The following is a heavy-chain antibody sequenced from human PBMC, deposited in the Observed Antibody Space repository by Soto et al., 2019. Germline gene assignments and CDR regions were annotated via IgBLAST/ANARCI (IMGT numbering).Heavy chain of an antibody. CDR2: IWYDGSNK. CDR3: ARDRDYGDYVPFDY. D-gene: IGHD4-17*01. J-gene: IGHJ4*02. CDR1: GFTFSSYG. V-gene: IGHV3-33*01. Sequence: GGSLRLSCAAPGFTFSSYGMHWVRQAPGKGLEWVAVIWYDGSNKYYADSVKGRFTISRDNSKNTLYLQMNSLRAEDTAVYYCARDRDYGDYVPFDYWGQGTLVTV.